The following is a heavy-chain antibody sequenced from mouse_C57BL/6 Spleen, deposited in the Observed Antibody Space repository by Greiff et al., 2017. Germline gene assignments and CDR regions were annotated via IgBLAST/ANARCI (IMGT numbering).Heavy chain of an antibody. D-gene: IGHD2-2*01. CDR3: ARWLPYYYAMDY. V-gene: IGHV1-4*01. J-gene: IGHJ4*01. CDR2: INPSSGYP. CDR1: GYTFTSYT. Sequence: VQLQQSGAELARPGASVKMSCKASGYTFTSYTMHWVKQRPGQGLEWIGYINPSSGYPKYNQKFKDKATLTADKSSSTAYMQLSSLTSEDSAVYYCARWLPYYYAMDYWGQGTSVTVSS.